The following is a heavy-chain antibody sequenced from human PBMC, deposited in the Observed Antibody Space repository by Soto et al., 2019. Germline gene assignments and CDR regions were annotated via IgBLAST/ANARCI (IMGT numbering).Heavy chain of an antibody. CDR3: AKELESYYYDSSGSNDY. D-gene: IGHD3-22*01. Sequence: PGGSLRLSCAASGFTFSSYGMHWVRQAPGKGLEWVAVISYDGSNKYYADSVKGRFTISRDNSKNTLYLQMNSLRAEDTAVYYCAKELESYYYDSSGSNDYWGQGTLVTVSS. V-gene: IGHV3-30*18. J-gene: IGHJ4*02. CDR1: GFTFSSYG. CDR2: ISYDGSNK.